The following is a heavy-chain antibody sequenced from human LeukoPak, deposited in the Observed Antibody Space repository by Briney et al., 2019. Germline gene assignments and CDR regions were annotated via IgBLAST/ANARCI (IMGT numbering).Heavy chain of an antibody. J-gene: IGHJ5*02. CDR1: GFIFYNYA. CDR2: ISGSGGST. CDR3: AKDVWWSVS. Sequence: GGSLRLSCATSGFIFYNYAMNWVRQGPGKGLEWVSGISGSGGSTYYAVSVRGRFTISRDNSKNTLYLQINSLRAEDTAVYYCAKDVWWSVSWGQGTLVTVSS. V-gene: IGHV3-23*01. D-gene: IGHD2-8*02.